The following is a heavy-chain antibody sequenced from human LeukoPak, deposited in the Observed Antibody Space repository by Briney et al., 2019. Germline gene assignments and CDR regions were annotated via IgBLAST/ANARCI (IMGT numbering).Heavy chain of an antibody. Sequence: GGALRLSRAASGFTFSSYAMSWVRQAPGKGLEWGSAISGSGGSTYYADSVKGRFTISRDNSKNTLYLQMNSLRAEDTAVYYCAKRDQLPHFDYWGQGTLVTVSS. CDR1: GFTFSSYA. CDR2: ISGSGGST. D-gene: IGHD2-2*01. J-gene: IGHJ4*02. V-gene: IGHV3-23*01. CDR3: AKRDQLPHFDY.